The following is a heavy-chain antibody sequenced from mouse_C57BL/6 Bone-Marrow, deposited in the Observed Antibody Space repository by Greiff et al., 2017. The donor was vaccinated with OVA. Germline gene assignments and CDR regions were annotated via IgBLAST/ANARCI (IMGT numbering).Heavy chain of an antibody. Sequence: VQLQQSGAELVRPGASVTLSCKASGYTFTDYEMHWVKQTPVHGLEWIGAIDPETGGTAYNQKFKGKAILTADKSSSTAYMELRSLPSEDSAVYYCTRSCYYSYYFDYWGQGTTLTVSS. D-gene: IGHD2-3*01. CDR3: TRSCYYSYYFDY. CDR1: GYTFTDYE. J-gene: IGHJ2*01. V-gene: IGHV1-15*01. CDR2: IDPETGGT.